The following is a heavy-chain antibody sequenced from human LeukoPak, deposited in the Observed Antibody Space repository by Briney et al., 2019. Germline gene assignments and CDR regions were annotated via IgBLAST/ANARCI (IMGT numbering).Heavy chain of an antibody. CDR1: GYTFTSYD. Sequence: GASVKVSCKASGYTFTSYDINWVRQATGQGLEWMGWINPNSGNTGYAQKFQGRVTITRNTSISTAYMELSSLRSEDTAVYYCARANTIFGVVISYYYYYMDVWGKGTTVTVSS. CDR2: INPNSGNT. D-gene: IGHD3-3*01. J-gene: IGHJ6*03. CDR3: ARANTIFGVVISYYYYYMDV. V-gene: IGHV1-8*03.